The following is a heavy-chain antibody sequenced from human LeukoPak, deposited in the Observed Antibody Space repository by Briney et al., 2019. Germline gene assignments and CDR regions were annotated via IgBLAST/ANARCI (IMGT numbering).Heavy chain of an antibody. V-gene: IGHV4-39*07. CDR3: ASGEEAFDI. J-gene: IGHJ3*02. CDR2: IYYSGST. Sequence: SETLSLTCTVSGGSISSSSYYWDWIRQPPGKRLEWIGSIYYSGSTNYNPSLKSRVTISVDTSKNQFSLKLSFVTAADTAVYYCASGEEAFDIWGQGTMVTVSS. CDR1: GGSISSSSYY.